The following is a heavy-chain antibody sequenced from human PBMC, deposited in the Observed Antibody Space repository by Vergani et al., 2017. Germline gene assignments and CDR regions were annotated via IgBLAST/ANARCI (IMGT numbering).Heavy chain of an antibody. D-gene: IGHD3-22*01. CDR1: GYTFTSYY. J-gene: IGHJ4*02. Sequence: QVQLVQSGAEVKKPGASVKVSCKASGYTFTSYYMHWVRQAPGRGLEWMGIINPSGGSTSYAQKFQGRVTMTRDTSTSTVYMELSSLRSEDTAVYYCASGGAYYYDSSGYWSNWGQGTLVTVSS. V-gene: IGHV1-46*01. CDR2: INPSGGST. CDR3: ASGGAYYYDSSGYWSN.